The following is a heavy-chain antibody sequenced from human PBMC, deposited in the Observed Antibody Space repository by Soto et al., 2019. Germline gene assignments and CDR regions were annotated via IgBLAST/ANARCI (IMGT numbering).Heavy chain of an antibody. CDR3: ANCISMLYDLFDS. D-gene: IGHD3-16*01. CDR1: GFTFSSHA. J-gene: IGHJ4*02. Sequence: EVQLLESGGGLVQPGGSLRLSCAATGFTFSSHAMSWVRQAPGKGLEWVSGISGIGHNTYYADSVKGRFTISRDNSKNTLYLQMRSLRAEDTAVYYCANCISMLYDLFDSWGQGTLVTVSS. CDR2: ISGIGHNT. V-gene: IGHV3-23*01.